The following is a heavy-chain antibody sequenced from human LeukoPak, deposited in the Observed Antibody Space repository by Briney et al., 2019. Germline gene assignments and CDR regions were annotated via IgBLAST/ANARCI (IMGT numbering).Heavy chain of an antibody. V-gene: IGHV1-18*01. D-gene: IGHD3-9*01. Sequence: ASVKVSCKASGYTFISYGINWVRQAPGQGLEWMGWISPYNGNTNYAQKFQGRVTMTTDTSTSTAYMELRSLKSDDTAVYYCARSTRITIFMDVWGKGTTVTVSS. CDR3: ARSTRITIFMDV. J-gene: IGHJ6*03. CDR2: ISPYNGNT. CDR1: GYTFISYG.